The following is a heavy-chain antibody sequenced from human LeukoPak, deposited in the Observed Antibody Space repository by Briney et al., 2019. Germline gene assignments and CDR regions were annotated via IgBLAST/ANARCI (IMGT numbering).Heavy chain of an antibody. Sequence: GASVKVSCKASGYTFTSYGISWVRQAPGQGLGWRGWISAYNGNTYYAPKLQGRVTMTTDTSTSTAYMELRSLRSDDMAVYYCARDNLAAIAGWGLDYWGQGTLVTVSS. J-gene: IGHJ4*02. V-gene: IGHV1-18*03. CDR3: ARDNLAAIAGWGLDY. D-gene: IGHD2-15*01. CDR1: GYTFTSYG. CDR2: ISAYNGNT.